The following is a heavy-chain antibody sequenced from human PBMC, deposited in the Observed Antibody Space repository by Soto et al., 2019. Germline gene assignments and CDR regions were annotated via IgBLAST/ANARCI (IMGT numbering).Heavy chain of an antibody. CDR1: GFIVSDTY. CDR2: ISNRGDT. J-gene: IGHJ3*02. D-gene: IGHD2-15*01. Sequence: EVQLVESGGGLVQPGGSLRLSCTASGFIVSDTYVNWVRQAPGKGLEWVSVISNRGDTHYADSVRGRFSLSRDISGNTLPLQMNNLRVEDTAVYYCAREPRYCRGGSYSITGDAYDIWGQGTMVTLSS. V-gene: IGHV3-66*01. CDR3: AREPRYCRGGSYSITGDAYDI.